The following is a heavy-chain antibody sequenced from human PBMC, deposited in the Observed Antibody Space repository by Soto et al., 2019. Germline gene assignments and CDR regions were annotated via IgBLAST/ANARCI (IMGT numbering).Heavy chain of an antibody. CDR3: ARESIGYYYDSSGPDAFDI. D-gene: IGHD3-22*01. CDR1: GGTFSSYA. CDR2: IIPIFGTA. J-gene: IGHJ3*02. V-gene: IGHV1-69*06. Sequence: SVKVSCKASGGTFSSYAISWVRQAPGQGLEWMGGIIPIFGTANYAQKFQGRVTITADKSTSTAYMELSSLRSEDTAVYYCARESIGYYYDSSGPDAFDIWGQGTMVTVS.